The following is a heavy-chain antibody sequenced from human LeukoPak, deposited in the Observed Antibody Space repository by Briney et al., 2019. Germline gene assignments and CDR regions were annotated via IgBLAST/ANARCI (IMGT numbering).Heavy chain of an antibody. CDR2: INPSGGST. J-gene: IGHJ6*02. Sequence: ASVKVSCKASGYTFTSYFMHWVRQAPGQGLEWMGIINPSGGSTSYAQKFQGRVTMTRDTSTSTVYMELSSLRSEDTAVYYCARYGGGPYYGMDVWGQGTTVTVSS. V-gene: IGHV1-46*01. CDR1: GYTFTSYF. D-gene: IGHD4/OR15-4a*01. CDR3: ARYGGGPYYGMDV.